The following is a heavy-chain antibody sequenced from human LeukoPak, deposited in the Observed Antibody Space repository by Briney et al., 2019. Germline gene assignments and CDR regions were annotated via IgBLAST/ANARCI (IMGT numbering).Heavy chain of an antibody. D-gene: IGHD5-18*01. CDR1: GGSISSGGYY. CDR3: ARLCTLWIQLWLGSNFDY. Sequence: SETLSLTCTVSGGSISSGGYYWSWIRQHPGKGLEWIGYIYYSGSTYYNPSLKSRVTISVDTSKNQFSLKLSSVTAADTAVYYCARLCTLWIQLWLGSNFDYWGQGTLVTVSS. CDR2: IYYSGST. J-gene: IGHJ4*02. V-gene: IGHV4-31*03.